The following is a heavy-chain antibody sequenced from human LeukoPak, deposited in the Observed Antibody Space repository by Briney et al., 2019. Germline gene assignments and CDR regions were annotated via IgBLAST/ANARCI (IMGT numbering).Heavy chain of an antibody. CDR3: AREIRFLEWFDN. D-gene: IGHD3-3*01. CDR1: GFTLGEDA. Sequence: LRLSWTASGFTLGEDAMSWFREPPGKGLDGVGYIYSNWNTKYNASLKSRLTISRHTSKNHFSLKLTSVTAAATPVYYCAREIRFLEWFDNWGQGTLVTVSS. J-gene: IGHJ4*02. CDR2: IYSNWNT. V-gene: IGHV4-59*01.